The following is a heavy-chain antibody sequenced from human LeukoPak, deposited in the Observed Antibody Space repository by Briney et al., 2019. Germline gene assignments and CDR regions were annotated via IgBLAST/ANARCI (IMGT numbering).Heavy chain of an antibody. CDR3: ARDRLLGVGATPNFDY. D-gene: IGHD1-26*01. V-gene: IGHV1-3*01. CDR2: INAGNGNT. J-gene: IGHJ4*02. CDR1: GYTFTSYA. Sequence: GASVKVSCKASGYTFTSYAMHWVRQAPGQRLEWMGWINAGNGNTKYSQKFQGRVTITRDTSASTAYMELSSLRSEDTAVYYCARDRLLGVGATPNFDYWGQGTLVTVSS.